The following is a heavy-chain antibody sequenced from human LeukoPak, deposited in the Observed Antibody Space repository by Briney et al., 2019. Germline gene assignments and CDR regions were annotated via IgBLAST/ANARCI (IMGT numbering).Heavy chain of an antibody. CDR1: GGSISSSNW. Sequence: SETLSLTCAVSGGSISSSNWWSWIRQPPGKGLEWIGEIYHSGSTNYNPSLKSRVTISVDTSKNQFSLQLNSVTPEDTAVYYCARERPLPGAFDIWGQGTMVTVSS. D-gene: IGHD1-1*01. J-gene: IGHJ3*02. V-gene: IGHV4-4*02. CDR3: ARERPLPGAFDI. CDR2: IYHSGST.